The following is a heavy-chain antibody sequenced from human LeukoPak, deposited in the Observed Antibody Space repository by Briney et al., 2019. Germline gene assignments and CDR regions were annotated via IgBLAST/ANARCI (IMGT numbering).Heavy chain of an antibody. CDR2: INGAGSNS. CDR1: GFTFTTYW. J-gene: IGHJ4*02. V-gene: IGHV3-74*01. CDR3: ARTSPTSHFDF. D-gene: IGHD3-16*01. Sequence: GGSLRLTCVASGFTFTTYWMLWFLQAPGKGLVWVSRINGAGSNSNYAASVKGRFTNSRDNARNTLYLEMNRQRAEDTALYYCARTSPTSHFDFWGQGTLVTVSS.